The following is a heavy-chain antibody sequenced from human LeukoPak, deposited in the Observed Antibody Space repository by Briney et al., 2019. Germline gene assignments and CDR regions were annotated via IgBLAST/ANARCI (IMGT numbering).Heavy chain of an antibody. J-gene: IGHJ3*02. CDR3: AREGEVYYYDSSGYPGHGDAFDI. Sequence: GGSLRLSCAASGFTFDDYAMHWVRQAPGKGLEWVSGISWNSGSIGYADSVKGRFTISRDNSKNTLYLQMNSLRAEDTAVYYCAREGEVYYYDSSGYPGHGDAFDIWGQGTMVTVSS. CDR2: ISWNSGSI. D-gene: IGHD3-22*01. V-gene: IGHV3-9*01. CDR1: GFTFDDYA.